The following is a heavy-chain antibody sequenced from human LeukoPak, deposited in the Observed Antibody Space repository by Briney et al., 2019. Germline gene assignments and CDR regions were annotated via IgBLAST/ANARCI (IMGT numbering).Heavy chain of an antibody. CDR1: GFTFSSYS. V-gene: IGHV3-48*02. Sequence: GGSLRLSCAASGFTFSSYSMNWVRQAPGKGLEWVSYISSSSSTIYYADSVKGRFTISRDNAKNSLYLQMNSLRDEDTAVYYCARDPLITIFGELGSLWGQGTLVTVSS. D-gene: IGHD3-3*01. CDR3: ARDPLITIFGELGSL. CDR2: ISSSSSTI. J-gene: IGHJ4*02.